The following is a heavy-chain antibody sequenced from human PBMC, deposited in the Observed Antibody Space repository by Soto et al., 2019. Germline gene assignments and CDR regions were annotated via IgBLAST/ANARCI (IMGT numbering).Heavy chain of an antibody. D-gene: IGHD6-19*01. CDR2: ISYDGSNK. V-gene: IGHV3-30*18. Sequence: GGSLRLSCASSGFTFSSYGMHWVRQAPGKGLEWVAVISYDGSNKYYADSVKGRFTISRDNSKNTLYLQMNSLRAEDTAVYYCAKAQVAVAGHPFDYWGQGT. CDR1: GFTFSSYG. CDR3: AKAQVAVAGHPFDY. J-gene: IGHJ4*02.